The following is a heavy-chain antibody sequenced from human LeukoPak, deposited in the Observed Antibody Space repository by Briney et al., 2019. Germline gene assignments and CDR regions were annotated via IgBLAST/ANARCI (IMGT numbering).Heavy chain of an antibody. CDR3: ARDRSVGATDDAFDV. D-gene: IGHD1-26*01. V-gene: IGHV1-2*02. J-gene: IGHJ3*01. CDR2: INPNGGGT. Sequence: ASVKVSCKTSGYTFTGSYMHWVRQAPGQGLEWMGWINPNGGGTNYAQGFQGRVTMTRDTSISTVYMQLSRLHFDDTAVYYCARDRSVGATDDAFDVWGPGTMVTVSS. CDR1: GYTFTGSY.